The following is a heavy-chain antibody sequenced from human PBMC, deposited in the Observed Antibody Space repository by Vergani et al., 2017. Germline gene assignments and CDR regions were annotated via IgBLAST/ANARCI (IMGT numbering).Heavy chain of an antibody. CDR1: GFTFSTYA. J-gene: IGHJ4*03. Sequence: EVQLLESGGSLKQPGGSVRLSCAASGFTFSTYAMHWVRQAPGKGLEWVSALTGGGGSTYYADSFKGRFIISRDNAKQSLYLQLNRLTVEDTATYFCARYGIGDMTDSADLWGRGTLIIVSS. CDR2: LTGGGGST. V-gene: IGHV3-23*01. D-gene: IGHD2-21*02. CDR3: ARYGIGDMTDSADL.